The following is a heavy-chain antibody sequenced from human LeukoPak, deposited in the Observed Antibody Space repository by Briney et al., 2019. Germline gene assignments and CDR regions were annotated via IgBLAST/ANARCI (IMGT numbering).Heavy chain of an antibody. J-gene: IGHJ4*02. CDR2: ISGSGGST. D-gene: IGHD5-18*01. CDR1: GFTFRNYA. V-gene: IGHV3-23*01. Sequence: GGSLRLSCSGSGFTFRNYAMSWVRQAPGKGLEWVSAISGSGGSTYYADSVKGRFTISRDNSNNTPYLQMNSLRAEDTAVYYCAKGRGYSYAVDYWGQGTLVTVSS. CDR3: AKGRGYSYAVDY.